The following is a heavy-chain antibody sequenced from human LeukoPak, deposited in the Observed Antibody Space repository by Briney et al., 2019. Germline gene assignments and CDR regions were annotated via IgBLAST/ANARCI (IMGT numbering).Heavy chain of an antibody. CDR3: AKDHFPRRVGYNGGESDY. J-gene: IGHJ4*02. CDR1: GFTFDDYG. Sequence: RPGGSLRLSCAASGFTFDDYGLSWVRQAPGKGLEWVSGINWSGGSTGYADSVKGRFTISRDNSKNTLYLQMNSLRVEGTAVYYCAKDHFPRRVGYNGGESDYWGQGTLVTISS. V-gene: IGHV3-20*04. D-gene: IGHD5-24*01. CDR2: INWSGGST.